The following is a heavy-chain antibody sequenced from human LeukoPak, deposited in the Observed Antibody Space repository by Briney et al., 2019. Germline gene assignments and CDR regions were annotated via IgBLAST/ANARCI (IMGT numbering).Heavy chain of an antibody. CDR2: FSSSGGST. Sequence: GGSLRLSCAASGFTFSSNAMSWVRQAPGKGLEWGSAFSSSGGSTYYAAPVKGRFTISRDNSKNALYLQMNSLRAADTAVYYCAKVQERWLQLSDLDYWGQGTLVTVSS. V-gene: IGHV3-23*01. CDR1: GFTFSSNA. CDR3: AKVQERWLQLSDLDY. D-gene: IGHD5-24*01. J-gene: IGHJ4*02.